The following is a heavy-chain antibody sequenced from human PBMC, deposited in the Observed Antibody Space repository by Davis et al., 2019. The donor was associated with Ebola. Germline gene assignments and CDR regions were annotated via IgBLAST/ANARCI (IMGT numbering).Heavy chain of an antibody. V-gene: IGHV5-51*01. D-gene: IGHD2-2*01. J-gene: IGHJ4*02. CDR3: ARQGTTSWDS. CDR1: GNSFANHW. Sequence: GESLKISCKDSGNSFANHWIVWVRQMPGKGLECMGIIFPGDSDTRYSPSFQGQVTFSVDKSIRTAYLHWNSLKASDTATYYCARQGTTSWDSWGQGTLVTVSS. CDR2: IFPGDSDT.